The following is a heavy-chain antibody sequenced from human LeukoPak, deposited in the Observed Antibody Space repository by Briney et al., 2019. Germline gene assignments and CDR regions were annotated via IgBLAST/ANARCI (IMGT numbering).Heavy chain of an antibody. J-gene: IGHJ5*02. Sequence: NLGASLQISCKGSGSFFTSYWIGWGRQLPGKGLEWMGIIYPGDSDTRYSPSFQGQVTISADKSISTAYLQWSSLKASDTAMYYCARQLGTGTSPFDRWGQGTLVTVSS. CDR1: GSFFTSYW. D-gene: IGHD1-1*01. V-gene: IGHV5-51*01. CDR3: ARQLGTGTSPFDR. CDR2: IYPGDSDT.